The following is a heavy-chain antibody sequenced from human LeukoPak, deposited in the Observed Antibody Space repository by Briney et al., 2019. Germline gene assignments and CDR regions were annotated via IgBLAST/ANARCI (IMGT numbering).Heavy chain of an antibody. CDR2: ISGSGGST. Sequence: GGSLRLSCAASGFTFSSYGMSWVRQATGKGLEWVSAISGSGGSTYYADSVRGRFTISRDNSKNTLYLQMNSLRAEDTAVYYCAKVSVLRYFDWPPKGCYFDYWGQGTLVTVSS. V-gene: IGHV3-23*01. D-gene: IGHD3-9*01. CDR3: AKVSVLRYFDWPPKGCYFDY. J-gene: IGHJ4*02. CDR1: GFTFSSYG.